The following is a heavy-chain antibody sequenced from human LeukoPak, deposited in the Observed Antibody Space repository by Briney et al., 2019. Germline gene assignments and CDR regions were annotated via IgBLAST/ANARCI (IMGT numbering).Heavy chain of an antibody. CDR2: IYTSGST. J-gene: IGHJ4*02. V-gene: IGHV4-4*07. Sequence: PSETLSLTCTVSGGSISSYYWSWIRQPAGKGLEWIGRIYTSGSTNYNPSLKSRVTISVDKSKNQFSLKLSSVTAADTAVYYCAREKQGARITIFGVVISPFDYWGQGTLVTVSS. D-gene: IGHD3-3*01. CDR3: AREKQGARITIFGVVISPFDY. CDR1: GGSISSYY.